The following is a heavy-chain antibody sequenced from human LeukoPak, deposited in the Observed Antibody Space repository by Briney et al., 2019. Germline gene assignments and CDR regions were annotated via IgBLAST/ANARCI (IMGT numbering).Heavy chain of an antibody. Sequence: GGSLRLSCAASGFTFSSYSMNWVRQAPGKGLEWVSYISSSSSTIYYADPVKGRFTISRDNAKNSLYLQMNSLRDEDTAVYYCARGNDFWSGYYSSFDYWGQGTLVTVSS. D-gene: IGHD3-3*01. CDR3: ARGNDFWSGYYSSFDY. J-gene: IGHJ4*02. CDR1: GFTFSSYS. V-gene: IGHV3-48*02. CDR2: ISSSSSTI.